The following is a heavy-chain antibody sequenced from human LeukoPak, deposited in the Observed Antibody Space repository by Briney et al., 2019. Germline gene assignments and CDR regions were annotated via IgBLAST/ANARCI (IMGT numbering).Heavy chain of an antibody. D-gene: IGHD7-27*01. CDR3: TRDHPGRNWGEDY. J-gene: IGHJ4*02. Sequence: GGSLRLSCTASGFTFGDYAMSWFRQAPGKGLEWVGFIRSKAYGGTTEYAASVKGRFTISRDDSKSIAYLQMNSLKTEDTAVYYCTRDHPGRNWGEDYWGQGTLVTVSS. CDR2: IRSKAYGGTT. V-gene: IGHV3-49*03. CDR1: GFTFGDYA.